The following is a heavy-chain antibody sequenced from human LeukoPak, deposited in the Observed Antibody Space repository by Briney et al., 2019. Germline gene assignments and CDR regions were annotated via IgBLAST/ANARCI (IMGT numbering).Heavy chain of an antibody. J-gene: IGHJ4*02. CDR3: ARNNPRRAVDY. CDR2: FNPISGGA. CDR1: GYTFSGYY. Sequence: ASVKVSCKASGYTFSGYYTHWVRQAPGQGLEWMGWFNPISGGANYAQKFQGRVSMTGDTSIGTAYMELSRLRSDDTAVYYCARNNPRRAVDYWGQGTLVTVSS. V-gene: IGHV1-2*02. D-gene: IGHD1/OR15-1a*01.